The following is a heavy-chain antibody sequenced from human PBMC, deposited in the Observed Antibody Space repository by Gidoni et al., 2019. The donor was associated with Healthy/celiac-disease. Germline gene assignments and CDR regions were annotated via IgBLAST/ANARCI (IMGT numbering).Heavy chain of an antibody. D-gene: IGHD2-2*01. CDR3: ARDNRGLYCSSTSCNHDAFDI. V-gene: IGHV1-18*01. Sequence: QVQLVQSGAEVKKPGASVKVSCKASVYTFTSYGISWVLQAPGQGLEWMGWISAYNGNTNYAQKLQGRVTMTTDTSTSTAYMELRSLRSDDTAVYYCARDNRGLYCSSTSCNHDAFDIWGQGTMVTVSS. J-gene: IGHJ3*02. CDR1: VYTFTSYG. CDR2: ISAYNGNT.